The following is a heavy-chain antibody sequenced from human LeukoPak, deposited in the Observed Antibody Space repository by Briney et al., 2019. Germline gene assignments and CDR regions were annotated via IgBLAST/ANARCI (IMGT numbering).Heavy chain of an antibody. J-gene: IGHJ4*02. CDR3: AKAPGYYDSTFDY. CDR1: GFTFSSYG. Sequence: GGSLRLSCAASGFTFSSYGMHWVRQAPGKGLEWVAFIRYDGSNKYYADSVKGRFTISRDNSKNTLYLQMNSLRAEDTAVYYCAKAPGYYDSTFDYWGQGTLVTVSS. V-gene: IGHV3-30*02. D-gene: IGHD3-22*01. CDR2: IRYDGSNK.